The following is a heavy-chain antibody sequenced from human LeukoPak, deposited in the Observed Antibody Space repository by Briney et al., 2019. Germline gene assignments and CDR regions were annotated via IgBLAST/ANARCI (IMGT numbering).Heavy chain of an antibody. CDR1: GGSISSYY. D-gene: IGHD6-19*01. CDR3: ARTSSSGLVGGYYFDY. CDR2: IYTSGST. J-gene: IGHJ4*02. Sequence: SETLSLTCTVSGGSISSYYWSWIRRPAGKGLEWIGRIYTSGSTNYNPSLKSRVTMSVDTSKNQFSLKLSSVTAADTAVYYCARTSSSGLVGGYYFDYWGQGTLVTVSS. V-gene: IGHV4-4*07.